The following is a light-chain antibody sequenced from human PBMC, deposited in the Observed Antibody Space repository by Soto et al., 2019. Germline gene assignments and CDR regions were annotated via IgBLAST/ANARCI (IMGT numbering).Light chain of an antibody. CDR3: QKYGRSPET. V-gene: IGKV3-20*01. CDR2: GAS. CDR1: QSFSSSY. Sequence: EIVLTQSPGTLSLSPGERATLSCRASQSFSSSYLAWYQQKPGQAPRLLIYGASSRATGIPDRFSGSGSGTDFTLTLSRLEPEDFAVYYCQKYGRSPETFGQGTKVQI. J-gene: IGKJ1*01.